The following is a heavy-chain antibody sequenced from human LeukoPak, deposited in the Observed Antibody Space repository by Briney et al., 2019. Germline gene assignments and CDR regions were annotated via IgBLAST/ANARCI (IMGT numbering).Heavy chain of an antibody. CDR1: GGSILSTNW. J-gene: IGHJ1*01. V-gene: IGHV4-4*02. CDR3: ARESGAFSPFGF. Sequence: SGTLSLTCAVSGGSILSTNWWSWVRQPPGRGLEWIGEVHLSGANNYNPSLKSRVNMSIDKSRNQLSLELTSVTAADTAMYYCARESGAFSPFGFWGQGTLVTVSS. CDR2: VHLSGAN. D-gene: IGHD1-26*01.